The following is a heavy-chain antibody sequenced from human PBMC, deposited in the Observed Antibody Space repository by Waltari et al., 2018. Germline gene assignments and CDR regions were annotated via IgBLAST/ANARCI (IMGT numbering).Heavy chain of an antibody. CDR3: AKDRGTIFGVVIGPFGRYGMDV. CDR1: GFTFSSYA. D-gene: IGHD3-3*01. CDR2: ISGSGGST. V-gene: IGHV3-23*01. Sequence: EVQLLESGGGLVQPGGSLRLSCAASGFTFSSYAMSWVRQAPGMGLEWVAAISGSGGSTYNADAVKGRLTISRDKSKNTLYLQMNSLRAEATAVYDCAKDRGTIFGVVIGPFGRYGMDVWGQGTTVTVSS. J-gene: IGHJ6*02.